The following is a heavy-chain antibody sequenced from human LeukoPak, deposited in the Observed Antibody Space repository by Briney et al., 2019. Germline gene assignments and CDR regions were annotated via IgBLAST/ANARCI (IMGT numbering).Heavy chain of an antibody. Sequence: GASVKVSCKASGFTLTNYDINWVRQAPGQGLERMGWMNPINGNTGYARKFQGRVTMTRDTSISTAYMELRSLTSEDTAIYYCVRDGEGVAISVNFWFDPWGQGTLVTVSS. CDR1: GFTLTNYD. D-gene: IGHD3-10*01. V-gene: IGHV1-8*01. CDR2: MNPINGNT. J-gene: IGHJ5*02. CDR3: VRDGEGVAISVNFWFDP.